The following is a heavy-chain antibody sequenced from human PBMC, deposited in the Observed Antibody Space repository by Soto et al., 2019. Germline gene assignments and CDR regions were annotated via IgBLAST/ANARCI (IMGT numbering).Heavy chain of an antibody. D-gene: IGHD1-26*01. CDR2: ISGSGGST. CDR3: ARRGSGSYYDY. CDR1: GFTFSSYA. Sequence: EVQLVESGGGLVQPGGSLRLSCAASGFTFSSYAMRWVRQAPVKGLELVSAISGSGGSTYYADSVKGRFTISRDNSKNTLYLQMNSLRDEDTAVYYCARRGSGSYYDYWGQGTLVTVSS. J-gene: IGHJ4*02. V-gene: IGHV3-23*04.